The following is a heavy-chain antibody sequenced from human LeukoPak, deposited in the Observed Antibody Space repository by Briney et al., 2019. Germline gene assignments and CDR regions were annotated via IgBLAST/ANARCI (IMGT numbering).Heavy chain of an antibody. Sequence: SETLSLTCAVYGGSFSGYYWSLIRQPPGKGLEWIGEINHSGSTNYNPSLKSRVTISVDTSKNQFSLQLSSVTAADTAVYYCARSTPYRYYYDSSGSSHFDYWGQGTLVTVSS. D-gene: IGHD3-22*01. CDR1: GGSFSGYY. CDR3: ARSTPYRYYYDSSGSSHFDY. J-gene: IGHJ4*02. V-gene: IGHV4-34*01. CDR2: INHSGST.